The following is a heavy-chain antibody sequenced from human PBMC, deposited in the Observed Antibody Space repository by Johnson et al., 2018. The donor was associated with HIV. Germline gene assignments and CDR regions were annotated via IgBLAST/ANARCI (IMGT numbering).Heavy chain of an antibody. Sequence: QVQLVESGGGVVQPGGSLRLSCAASGFTFSSYGMHWVRQAPGKGLEWVAFIRYDGSNKDYTDSVKGRFTISRDNSKNTLYLQMNSLRAEDTAVYYCARDGVYSSPHDAFDIWGQGTMVTVSS. CDR1: GFTFSSYG. V-gene: IGHV3-30*02. J-gene: IGHJ3*02. CDR3: ARDGVYSSPHDAFDI. D-gene: IGHD6-19*01. CDR2: IRYDGSNK.